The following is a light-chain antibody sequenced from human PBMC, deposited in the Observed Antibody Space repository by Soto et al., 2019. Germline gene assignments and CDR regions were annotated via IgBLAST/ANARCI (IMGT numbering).Light chain of an antibody. Sequence: TQSPSSLSASVGDRVTITCQASQDISDYLAWYQQKPGQAPRLLIYGASSRATGIPDRFSGSGSGTDFTLTISRLEPEDFAVYYCQQYGSSPWTFGQGTKVDI. CDR2: GAS. CDR3: QQYGSSPWT. V-gene: IGKV3-20*01. CDR1: QDISDY. J-gene: IGKJ1*01.